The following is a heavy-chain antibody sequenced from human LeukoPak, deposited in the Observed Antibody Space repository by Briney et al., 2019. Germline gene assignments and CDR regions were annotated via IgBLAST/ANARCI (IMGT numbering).Heavy chain of an antibody. CDR1: GYTFTSYY. J-gene: IGHJ6*03. V-gene: IGHV1-46*03. CDR2: INPSGGST. D-gene: IGHD3-3*01. CDR3: ARGGNYDFWSGYSSDYYYYYMDV. Sequence: GASVKVSCKASGYTFTSYYMHWVRQAPGQGLECRGIINPSGGSTSYAQKLRGRVTMTRDTSTSPVYMELSSLRSEDTAVYYCARGGNYDFWSGYSSDYYYYYMDVWGKGTTVTVSS.